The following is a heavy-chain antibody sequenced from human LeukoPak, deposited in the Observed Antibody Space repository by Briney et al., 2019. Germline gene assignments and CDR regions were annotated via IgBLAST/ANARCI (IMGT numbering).Heavy chain of an antibody. CDR3: ATYDSSGYYYGY. Sequence: GRSLRLSCAASGFTFSSYAMHWVRQAPGKGLEWVAVISYDGSNKYYADSVKGRFTISKDNSKNTLYLQMNSLRAEDTAVYYCATYDSSGYYYGYWGQGTLVTVSS. CDR2: ISYDGSNK. D-gene: IGHD3-22*01. CDR1: GFTFSSYA. J-gene: IGHJ4*02. V-gene: IGHV3-30*04.